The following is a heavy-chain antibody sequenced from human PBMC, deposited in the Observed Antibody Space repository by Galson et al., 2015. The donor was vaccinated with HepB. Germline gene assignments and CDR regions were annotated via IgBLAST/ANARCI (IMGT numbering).Heavy chain of an antibody. CDR3: ARRSPGGSRGHMDV. CDR2: IYYSGST. CDR1: GGSISSYY. D-gene: IGHD2-15*01. V-gene: IGHV4-59*01. J-gene: IGHJ6*03. Sequence: ETLSLTCTVSGGSISSYYWSWIRQPPGKGLEWIGYIYYSGSTNYNPSLKSRVTISVDTSKNQFSLKLSSVTAADTAVYYCARRSPGGSRGHMDVWGKGTTVTVSS.